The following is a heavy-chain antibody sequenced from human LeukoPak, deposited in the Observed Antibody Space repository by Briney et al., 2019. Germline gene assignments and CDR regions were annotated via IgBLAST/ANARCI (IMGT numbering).Heavy chain of an antibody. CDR2: IKSKTDGGTT. V-gene: IGHV3-15*01. D-gene: IGHD3-9*01. J-gene: IGHJ4*02. CDR3: ATYRTGYYYFDY. CDR1: GFTFSNAW. Sequence: GGSLRLSCAASGFTFSNAWMSWVRQAPGKGLEWVGRIKSKTDGGTTDYAAPVKGRFTISRDDSKNTLYLQMNSLETEDTAVYYCATYRTGYYYFDYWGPGTLVTVSS.